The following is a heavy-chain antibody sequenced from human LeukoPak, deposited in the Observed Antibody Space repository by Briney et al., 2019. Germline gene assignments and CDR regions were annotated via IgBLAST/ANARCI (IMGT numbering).Heavy chain of an antibody. J-gene: IGHJ4*02. CDR2: IWYDGSNK. V-gene: IGHV3-33*06. Sequence: PGGSLRLSCAASGFTFSSYGMHWVRQAPGKGLEWVAVIWYDGSNKYYADSVKGRFTIPRDNSKNTLYLQMNSLRAEDTAAYYCAKDPPSYWGQGTLVTVSS. CDR1: GFTFSSYG. CDR3: AKDPPSY.